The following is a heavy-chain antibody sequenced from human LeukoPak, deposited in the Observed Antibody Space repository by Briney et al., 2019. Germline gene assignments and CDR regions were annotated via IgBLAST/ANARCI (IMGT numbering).Heavy chain of an antibody. CDR1: GYTFTGYY. Sequence: GASVNVSCKASGYTFTGYYMHWVRQAPGQGLEWMGRINPNSGGTNYAQKFQGRVTMTRDTSISTAYMELSRLRSEDTAVYYCARPRRIKGYGPHYDAFDIWGQGTMVTVSS. V-gene: IGHV1-2*06. CDR2: INPNSGGT. D-gene: IGHD1-14*01. J-gene: IGHJ3*02. CDR3: ARPRRIKGYGPHYDAFDI.